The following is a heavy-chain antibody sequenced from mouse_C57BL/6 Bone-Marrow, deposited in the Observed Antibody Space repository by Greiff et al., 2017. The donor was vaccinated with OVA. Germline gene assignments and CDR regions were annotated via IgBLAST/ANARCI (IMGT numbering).Heavy chain of an antibody. CDR3: ANDYDEGMDY. CDR1: GYTFTSYW. V-gene: IGHV1-59*01. D-gene: IGHD2-4*01. Sequence: QVQLQQPGAELVRPGTSVKLSCKASGYTFTSYWMHWVKQRPGQGLEWIGVIDPSDSYTNYNQKFKGKATLTVDTSSSTAYMQLSSLTSEDSAVYYCANDYDEGMDYWGQGTSVTVSS. CDR2: IDPSDSYT. J-gene: IGHJ4*01.